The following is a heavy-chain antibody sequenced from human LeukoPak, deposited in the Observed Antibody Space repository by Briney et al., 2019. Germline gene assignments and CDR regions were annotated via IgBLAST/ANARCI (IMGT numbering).Heavy chain of an antibody. J-gene: IGHJ6*04. CDR1: GFTFSSYE. V-gene: IGHV3-48*03. CDR3: ARDYYDILTGYSIRRYGMDV. CDR2: ISSSGSTI. D-gene: IGHD3-9*01. Sequence: GGSLRLSCAVSGFTFSSYEMNWVRQAPGKGLEWVSYISSSGSTIYYADSVKGRFTTSRDNAKDSLYLQMNSLRVEDTAVYYCARDYYDILTGYSIRRYGMDVWGKGTTVTVSS.